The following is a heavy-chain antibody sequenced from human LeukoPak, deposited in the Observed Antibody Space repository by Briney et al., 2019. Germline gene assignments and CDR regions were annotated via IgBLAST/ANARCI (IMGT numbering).Heavy chain of an antibody. D-gene: IGHD5-18*01. J-gene: IGHJ4*02. CDR3: ARVLRYSYGYFDY. CDR2: IYYSGST. CDR1: GGSISSYY. V-gene: IGHV4-59*12. Sequence: SETLSLTCTVSGGSISSYYWSWIRQPPGKGLEWIGYIYYSGSTNYNPSLKSRVTISVDTSKNQFSLKLSSVTAADTAVYYCARVLRYSYGYFDYWGQGTLVTVSS.